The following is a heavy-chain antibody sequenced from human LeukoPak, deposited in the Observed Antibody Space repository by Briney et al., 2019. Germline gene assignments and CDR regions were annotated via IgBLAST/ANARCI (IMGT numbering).Heavy chain of an antibody. V-gene: IGHV1-69*06. CDR1: GGTFISYA. CDR3: ARARTTGTRGPYYYYYMDV. Sequence: SVKVSCKASGGTFISYAISWVRQAPGQGLEWMGGIIPIFGTANYAQKFQGRVTITADKSTSTAYMELSSLRSEDTAVYYCARARTTGTRGPYYYYYMDVWGKGTTVTVSS. D-gene: IGHD1-1*01. CDR2: IIPIFGTA. J-gene: IGHJ6*03.